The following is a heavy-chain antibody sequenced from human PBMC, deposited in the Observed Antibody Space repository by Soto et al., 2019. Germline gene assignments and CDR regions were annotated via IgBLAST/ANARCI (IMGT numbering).Heavy chain of an antibody. CDR2: ISGSDGST. J-gene: IGHJ4*02. Sequence: EVQLLESGGGLVQPGGSLRLSCAASGFTFNSYAMNWVRQAPGKGLEWVSVISGSDGSTYYADSVKGRFTISRDNSKNTRKLQRNSLRAEDTAVYYCARRSSSWYFDYWGQGTLVTVSS. CDR1: GFTFNSYA. CDR3: ARRSSSWYFDY. D-gene: IGHD6-13*01. V-gene: IGHV3-23*01.